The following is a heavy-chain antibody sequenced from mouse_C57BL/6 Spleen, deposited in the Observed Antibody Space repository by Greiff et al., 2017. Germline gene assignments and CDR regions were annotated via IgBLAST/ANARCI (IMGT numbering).Heavy chain of an antibody. Sequence: EVKLVESGPGMVKPSQSLSLTCTVTGYSITSGYDWHWFRHFPGNKLEWMGYISYSGSTNYNPSLKSRISITHDTSKNHFFLKLNSVTTEDTATYYCARESSYYFDYWGQGTTLTVSS. CDR3: ARESSYYFDY. V-gene: IGHV3-1*01. CDR2: ISYSGST. J-gene: IGHJ2*01. CDR1: GYSITSGYD.